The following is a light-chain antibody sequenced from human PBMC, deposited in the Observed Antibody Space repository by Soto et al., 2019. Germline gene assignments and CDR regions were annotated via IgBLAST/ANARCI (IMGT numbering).Light chain of an antibody. J-gene: IGLJ3*02. CDR2: GVS. Sequence: QSALTQPASVSGSPGQSITISCTGTSSDIGANNYVSWYQHHPGKAPKLVIYGVSNRPSGVSNRFSGSKSGNTASLTMSGLQAEDEADYYCGSFTTTNTLWVFGGGTKLTVL. V-gene: IGLV2-14*01. CDR3: GSFTTTNTLWV. CDR1: SSDIGANNY.